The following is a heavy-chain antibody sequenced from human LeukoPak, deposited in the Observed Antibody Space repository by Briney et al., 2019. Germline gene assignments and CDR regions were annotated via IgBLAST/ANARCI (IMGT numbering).Heavy chain of an antibody. J-gene: IGHJ4*02. CDR1: GFTFSNFA. D-gene: IGHD2-21*01. CDR3: APLSPID. Sequence: PGGSLRLSCPVAGFTFSNFAMSWVRQAPGRGRGWVGRSRDKANSYSTEYAASVHGRFTISRDDSKNSLYLQMNSLKTEDTAVYYCAPLSPIDWGQGTLVTVPS. V-gene: IGHV3-72*01. CDR2: SRDKANSYST.